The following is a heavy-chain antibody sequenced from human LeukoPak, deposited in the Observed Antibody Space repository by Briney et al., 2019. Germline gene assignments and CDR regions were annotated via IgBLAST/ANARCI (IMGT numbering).Heavy chain of an antibody. Sequence: GGSLRLSCAASGFTFSSYGMHWIRQAPGKGLEWVSAISGSGGSTYYADSVKGRFTISRDNSKNTLYLQMNSLRAEDTAVYYCAKDTSYYDFWSGYRDTYNWFDPWGQGTLVTVSS. D-gene: IGHD3-3*01. J-gene: IGHJ5*02. CDR2: ISGSGGST. CDR3: AKDTSYYDFWSGYRDTYNWFDP. V-gene: IGHV3-23*01. CDR1: GFTFSSYG.